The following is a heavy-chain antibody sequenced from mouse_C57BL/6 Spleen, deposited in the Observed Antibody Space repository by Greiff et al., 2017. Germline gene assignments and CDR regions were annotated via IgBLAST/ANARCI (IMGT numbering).Heavy chain of an antibody. CDR3: ARDYYGSSYGDYFDY. CDR1: GYTFTSYW. J-gene: IGHJ2*01. V-gene: IGHV1-72*01. CDR2: IDPNSGGT. D-gene: IGHD1-1*01. Sequence: QVQLKESGAELVKPGASVKLSCKASGYTFTSYWMHWVKQRPGRGLEWIGRIDPNSGGTKYNEKFKSKATLTVDKPSSTAYMQLSSLTSEDSAVYYCARDYYGSSYGDYFDYWGQGTTLTVSS.